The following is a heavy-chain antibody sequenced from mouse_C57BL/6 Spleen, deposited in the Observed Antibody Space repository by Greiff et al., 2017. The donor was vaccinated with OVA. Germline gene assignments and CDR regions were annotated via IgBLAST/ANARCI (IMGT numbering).Heavy chain of an antibody. Sequence: QVHVKQPGAELVKPGASVKMSCKASGYTFTSYWITWVKQRPGQGLEWIGDIYPGSGSTNYNEKFKSKATLTVDTSSSTAYMQLSSLTSEDSAVYYCARYYYDYPYYYAMDYWGQGTSVTVSS. D-gene: IGHD2-4*01. CDR2: IYPGSGST. V-gene: IGHV1-55*01. CDR3: ARYYYDYPYYYAMDY. CDR1: GYTFTSYW. J-gene: IGHJ4*01.